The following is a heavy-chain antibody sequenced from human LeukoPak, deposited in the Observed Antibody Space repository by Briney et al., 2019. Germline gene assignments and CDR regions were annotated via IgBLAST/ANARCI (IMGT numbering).Heavy chain of an antibody. Sequence: SVKVSCKASGGTCSSYAINWVRQAPGQGLEWMGRIIPIFGIANYAQKFQGRVTITADTSTSTAYMELSSLRSEDTAVYYCARDRCGGACYADDAFDIWGQGTMVTVSS. V-gene: IGHV1-69*04. CDR2: IIPIFGIA. CDR1: GGTCSSYA. D-gene: IGHD2-21*02. J-gene: IGHJ3*02. CDR3: ARDRCGGACYADDAFDI.